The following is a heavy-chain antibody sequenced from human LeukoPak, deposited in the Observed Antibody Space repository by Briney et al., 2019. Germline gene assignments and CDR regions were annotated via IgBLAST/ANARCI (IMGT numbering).Heavy chain of an antibody. V-gene: IGHV3-21*01. J-gene: IGHJ4*02. CDR1: GFTFSSYS. CDR3: ASHPTDFWSGYSGDY. D-gene: IGHD3-3*01. CDR2: ISSSSSYI. Sequence: GGSLRLSCAASGFTFSSYSMNWVRQAPGRGLEWVSSISSSSSYIYYADSVKGRFTISRDNAKNSLSLQMNSLRADDTAVYYCASHPTDFWSGYSGDYWGQGTLVTVSS.